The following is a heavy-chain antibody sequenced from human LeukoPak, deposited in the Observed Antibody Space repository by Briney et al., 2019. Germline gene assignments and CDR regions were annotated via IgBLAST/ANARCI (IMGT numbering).Heavy chain of an antibody. CDR3: ARGTVLRFLEWAVALDY. V-gene: IGHV3-66*02. D-gene: IGHD3-3*01. CDR1: GFTVSSNY. Sequence: PGGSLRLSCAASGFTVSSNYMSWVRQAPRKGLEWVSVIYSGGSTYYADSVKGRFTISRDNSKNTLYLQMNSLRAEDTAVYYCARGTVLRFLEWAVALDYWGQGTLVTVSS. J-gene: IGHJ4*02. CDR2: IYSGGST.